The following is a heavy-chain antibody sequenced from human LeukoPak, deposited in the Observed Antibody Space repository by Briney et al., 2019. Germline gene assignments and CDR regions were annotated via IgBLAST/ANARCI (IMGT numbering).Heavy chain of an antibody. CDR2: IYYSGST. D-gene: IGHD5-12*01. Sequence: PSETLSLTCTVSGGSISSGSYYWGWIRQPPGKGLEWIGGIYYSGSTYYNPSLKSRVTISVDTSKNQFSLKLSSVTAADTAVFYCARDIVATYGGYYYYGMDVWGQGTTVTVSS. V-gene: IGHV4-39*01. CDR1: GGSISSGSYY. CDR3: ARDIVATYGGYYYYGMDV. J-gene: IGHJ6*02.